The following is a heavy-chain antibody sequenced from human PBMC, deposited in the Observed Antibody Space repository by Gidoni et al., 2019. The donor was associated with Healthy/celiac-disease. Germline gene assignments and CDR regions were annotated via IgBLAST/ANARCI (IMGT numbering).Heavy chain of an antibody. V-gene: IGHV3-48*02. J-gene: IGHJ6*03. Sequence: EVQLVESGGGLVQPGGSLRLSCAASGFTFSSYSMNWVRQAPGKGLEWVSYISSSSSTIYYADSVKGRFTISRDNAKNSLYLQMNSLRDEDTAVYYCARDRIVAAAGYYYYYYYMDVWGKGTTVTVSS. CDR3: ARDRIVAAAGYYYYYYYMDV. CDR2: ISSSSSTI. D-gene: IGHD6-13*01. CDR1: GFTFSSYS.